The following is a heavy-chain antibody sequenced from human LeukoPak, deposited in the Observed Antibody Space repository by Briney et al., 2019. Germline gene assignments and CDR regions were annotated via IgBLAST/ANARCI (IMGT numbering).Heavy chain of an antibody. Sequence: ASVKVSCKASGGTFSSYTISWVRQAPGQGLEWMGRIIPILGIANYAQKFQGRVTITADKSTSTAYMELSSLRSEDTAVYYCARETKDDFWSGYPFDYWGQRTLVTVSS. CDR2: IIPILGIA. CDR1: GGTFSSYT. J-gene: IGHJ4*02. CDR3: ARETKDDFWSGYPFDY. D-gene: IGHD3-3*01. V-gene: IGHV1-69*04.